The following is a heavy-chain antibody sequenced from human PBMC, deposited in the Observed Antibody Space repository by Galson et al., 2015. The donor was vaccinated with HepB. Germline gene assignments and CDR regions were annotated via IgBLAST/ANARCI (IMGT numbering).Heavy chain of an antibody. CDR2: INPSGGST. D-gene: IGHD5-24*01. CDR3: ARGLGARWHRGDAFDI. CDR1: GYTFTSYY. Sequence: SVKVSCKASGYTFTSYYMHWVRQAPGQGLEWMGIINPSGGSTSYAQKFQGRVTMTRDTSTSTVYMELSSLRSEDTAVYYCARGLGARWHRGDAFDIWGQGTMVTVSS. J-gene: IGHJ3*02. V-gene: IGHV1-46*01.